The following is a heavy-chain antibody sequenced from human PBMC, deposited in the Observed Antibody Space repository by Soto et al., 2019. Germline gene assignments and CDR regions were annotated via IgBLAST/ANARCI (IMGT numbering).Heavy chain of an antibody. Sequence: SETLSLTCAVYGGSFSGYYWSWIRQPPGKGLEWIGEINHSGSTNYNPSLKSRDTISVDKSKNQFSLKLSSVTAADTAVYDCARGNQWLDYWGQGTLVTVSS. CDR2: INHSGST. V-gene: IGHV4-34*01. J-gene: IGHJ4*02. CDR3: ARGNQWLDY. D-gene: IGHD6-19*01. CDR1: GGSFSGYY.